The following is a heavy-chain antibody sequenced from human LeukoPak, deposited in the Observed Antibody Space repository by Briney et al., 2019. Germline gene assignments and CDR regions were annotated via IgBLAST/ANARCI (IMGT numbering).Heavy chain of an antibody. D-gene: IGHD6-19*01. CDR3: ARDLHIAVAGPDMVDY. J-gene: IGHJ4*02. CDR2: ISAYNGNT. V-gene: IGHV1-18*01. CDR1: GYTFTSYG. Sequence: ASVKVSCKASGYTFTSYGISWVRQAPGQGLEWMGWISAYNGNTNYARKLQGRVTMTTDTSTSTAYMELRSLRSDDTAAYYCARDLHIAVAGPDMVDYWGQGTLVTVSS.